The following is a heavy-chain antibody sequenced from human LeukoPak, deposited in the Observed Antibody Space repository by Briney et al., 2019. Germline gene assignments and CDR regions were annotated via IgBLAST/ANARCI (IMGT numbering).Heavy chain of an antibody. J-gene: IGHJ6*03. Sequence: SETLSLTCTVSGGSISSYYGSWIRQPPGKGLEWIGYIYYSGSTNYNPSLKSRVTISVDTSKNQFSLKLSSVTAADTAVYYCARGYSYGYYYYYYYMDVWGKGTTVTISS. CDR2: IYYSGST. CDR1: GGSISSYY. CDR3: ARGYSYGYYYYYYYMDV. V-gene: IGHV4-59*01. D-gene: IGHD5-18*01.